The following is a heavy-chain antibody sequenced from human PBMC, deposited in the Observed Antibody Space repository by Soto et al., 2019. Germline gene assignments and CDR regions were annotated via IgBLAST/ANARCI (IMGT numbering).Heavy chain of an antibody. Sequence: QVQLQQWGAGLLKPSETLSLTCAVYGGSFSGYYWSWIRQPPGKGLEWIGEINHSGSTNYNPSLKSRVTISVDTSKNQFSLKLSSVTAADTAVYYCARGFWSGSYSGGLGMDVWGQGSTVTVSS. CDR3: ARGFWSGSYSGGLGMDV. CDR2: INHSGST. V-gene: IGHV4-34*01. CDR1: GGSFSGYY. D-gene: IGHD3-3*01. J-gene: IGHJ6*02.